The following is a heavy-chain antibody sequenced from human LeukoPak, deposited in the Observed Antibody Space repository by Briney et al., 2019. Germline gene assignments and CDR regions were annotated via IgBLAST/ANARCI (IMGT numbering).Heavy chain of an antibody. V-gene: IGHV4-31*03. CDR3: ARVTNCGGDCYDY. D-gene: IGHD2-21*01. CDR1: GGSISSGGYY. Sequence: SETLSLTCTVSGGSISSGGYYWSWIRQHPGRGLEWIGYIYYSGSTYYNPSLKSRVTISVDTSKNQFSLKLSSVTAADTAVYYCARVTNCGGDCYDYWGQGTLVTVSS. J-gene: IGHJ4*02. CDR2: IYYSGST.